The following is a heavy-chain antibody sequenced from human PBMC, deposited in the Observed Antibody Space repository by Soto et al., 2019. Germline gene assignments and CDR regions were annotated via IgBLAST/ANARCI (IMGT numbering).Heavy chain of an antibody. Sequence: EVQVVESGGGWVQPGGSLRLSCAASGFTLSNYWMTWVRQAPGKGLEWVANIKQDGSKKNYVDSVEGRFTISRDNAENSLYLQMNSLRVEDTAVYYCMRDLSPWNGGVWYDAFDIWGQGTMVTVSS. CDR3: MRDLSPWNGGVWYDAFDI. V-gene: IGHV3-7*01. D-gene: IGHD6-19*01. CDR2: IKQDGSKK. CDR1: GFTLSNYW. J-gene: IGHJ3*02.